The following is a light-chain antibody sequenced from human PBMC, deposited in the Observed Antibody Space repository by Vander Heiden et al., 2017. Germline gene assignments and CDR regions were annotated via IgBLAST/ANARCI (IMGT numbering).Light chain of an antibody. V-gene: IGLV2-14*03. CDR2: DVS. CDR1: STYVGGYNY. Sequence: SALTPPASVPGPPGQPITMSCTGTSTYVGGYNYVSWYQHHPGKAPKRMIYDVSNRPSGVSNRFSGSKSGNTASLTISGLQAEDEADYYCCSYANSNTWVFGGGTKLSVL. J-gene: IGLJ3*02. CDR3: CSYANSNTWV.